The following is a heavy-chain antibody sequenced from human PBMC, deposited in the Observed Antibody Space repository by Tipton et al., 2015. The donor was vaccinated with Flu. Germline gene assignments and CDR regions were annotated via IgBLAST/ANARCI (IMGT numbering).Heavy chain of an antibody. CDR1: GGSINSENYY. CDR2: IYYTGSI. CDR3: AGKNIVATVSFSS. Sequence: TLSLTCTVSGGSINSENYYWGWIRQPPGKGLERIGSIYYTGSIYYNPPLKSRVTISLDTSKNQFSLKLSSVTAADTAVYYCAGKNIVATVSFSSWGQGTLITVSS. J-gene: IGHJ4*02. D-gene: IGHD5-12*01. V-gene: IGHV4-39*07.